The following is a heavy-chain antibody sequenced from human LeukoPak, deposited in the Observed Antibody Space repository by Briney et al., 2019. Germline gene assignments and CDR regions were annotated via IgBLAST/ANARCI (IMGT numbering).Heavy chain of an antibody. J-gene: IGHJ4*02. CDR3: ARDHSSGWYRGYFDY. CDR1: GFTFSSYA. D-gene: IGHD6-19*01. Sequence: QPGRSLRLSCAASGFTFSSYAMHWVRQAPGKGLEWVAVISYDGSNKYYADSVKGRFTISRDNSKNTLYLQMNSLRAEDTAVYYCARDHSSGWYRGYFDYWGQGTLVTVSS. CDR2: ISYDGSNK. V-gene: IGHV3-30-3*01.